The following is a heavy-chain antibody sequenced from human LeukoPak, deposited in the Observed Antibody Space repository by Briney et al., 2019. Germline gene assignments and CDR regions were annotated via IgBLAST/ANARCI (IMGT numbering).Heavy chain of an antibody. J-gene: IGHJ4*02. CDR2: ISYDGSNK. CDR3: AIPPTTGTPG. Sequence: PGGSLRLSCAASGFTVSSNYMSWVRQAPGKGLEWVAVISYDGSNKYYADSVKGRFTISRDNSKNTLYLQMNSLRAEDTAVYYCAIPPTTGTPGWGQGTLVTVSS. CDR1: GFTVSSNY. V-gene: IGHV3-30*03. D-gene: IGHD1-1*01.